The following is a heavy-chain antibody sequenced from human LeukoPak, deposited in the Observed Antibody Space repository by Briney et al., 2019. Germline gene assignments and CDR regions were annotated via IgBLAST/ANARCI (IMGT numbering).Heavy chain of an antibody. D-gene: IGHD3-22*01. V-gene: IGHV3-23*01. CDR1: GFTFSSNA. J-gene: IGHJ4*02. CDR2: ISGSGGST. CDR3: AKDARITMIVVVRGARPYYFDY. Sequence: PGKSLTLSCAASGFTFSSNAMSWVRQAPGKGLEWVSSISGSGGSTNYADSVKGRFTISRDNSKNTLYLQMNSLRAEDTAVYYCAKDARITMIVVVRGARPYYFDYWGQGTLVTVSS.